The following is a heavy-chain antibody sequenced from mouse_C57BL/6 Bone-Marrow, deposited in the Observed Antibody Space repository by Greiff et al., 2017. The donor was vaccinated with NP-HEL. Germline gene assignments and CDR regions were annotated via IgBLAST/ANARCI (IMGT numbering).Heavy chain of an antibody. CDR3: ARGVIYDGYSAWFAY. J-gene: IGHJ3*01. D-gene: IGHD2-3*01. V-gene: IGHV1-22*01. Sequence: VQLQQSGPELVKPGASVKMSCKASGYTFTDYNMHWVKQSHGKSLEWIGYINPNNGGTSYNQKFKGKATLTVNKSSSTAYMELRSLTSEDSAVYYCARGVIYDGYSAWFAYWGQGTLVTVSA. CDR2: INPNNGGT. CDR1: GYTFTDYN.